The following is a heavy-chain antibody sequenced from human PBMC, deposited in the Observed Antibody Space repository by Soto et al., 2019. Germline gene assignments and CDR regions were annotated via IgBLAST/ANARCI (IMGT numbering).Heavy chain of an antibody. CDR1: GGTFSNYT. V-gene: IGHV1-69*02. CDR2: IIPILNIA. Sequence: QVQLVQSGAEVKKPGSSVKVSCKASGGTFSNYTISWVRQAPGQGLEWMGRIIPILNIANYAQKFQGRVTIPADKSTTPAYMELSSLRSEDTAVYYCARVSEMGTVTEGFYYYMDVWGKGTTVTVSS. CDR3: ARVSEMGTVTEGFYYYMDV. D-gene: IGHD4-17*01. J-gene: IGHJ6*03.